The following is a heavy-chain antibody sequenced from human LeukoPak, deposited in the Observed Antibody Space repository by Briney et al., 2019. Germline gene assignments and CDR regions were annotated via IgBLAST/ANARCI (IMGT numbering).Heavy chain of an antibody. CDR1: GGTFSSYA. Sequence: ASVKVSCKASGGTFSSYAISWVRQAPGQGLEWMGRIIPIFGTANYAQKLQGRVTITTDESTSTAYMELSSLRSEDTAVYYCAMAPRTVPAAIFEWFDPWGQGTLVTVSS. J-gene: IGHJ5*02. V-gene: IGHV1-69*05. CDR2: IIPIFGTA. CDR3: AMAPRTVPAAIFEWFDP. D-gene: IGHD2-2*02.